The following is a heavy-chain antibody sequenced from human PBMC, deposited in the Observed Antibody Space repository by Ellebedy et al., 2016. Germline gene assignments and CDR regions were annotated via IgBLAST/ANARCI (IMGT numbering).Heavy chain of an antibody. CDR2: MNPNSGNT. J-gene: IGHJ5*02. CDR1: GYTFTSYD. V-gene: IGHV1-8*01. D-gene: IGHD2-21*02. Sequence: ASVKVSXXASGYTFTSYDINWVRQATGQGLEWMGWMNPNSGNTGYAQKFQGRVTMTRNTSISTAYMELSSLRSEDTAVYYCARDWPEHIVVVTAIHDWFDPWGQGTLVTVSS. CDR3: ARDWPEHIVVVTAIHDWFDP.